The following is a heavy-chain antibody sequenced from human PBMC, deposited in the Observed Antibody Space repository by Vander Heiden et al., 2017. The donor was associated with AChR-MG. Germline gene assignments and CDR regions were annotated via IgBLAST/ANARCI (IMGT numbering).Heavy chain of an antibody. CDR3: ARYGGYCSNATCPRGVWFDP. CDR2: IYHSGST. D-gene: IGHD2-2*01. CDR1: GDSISSGGYS. J-gene: IGHJ5*02. Sequence: QLQLQESGSGLVKPSQTLSLTCAVSGDSISSGGYSWGWIRQPPGKGLEWIGYIYHSGSTYYNPSLKSRVTISIDRSKNQFSLKLNSVTAADTAVYYCARYGGYCSNATCPRGVWFDPWGQGTLVTVSS. V-gene: IGHV4-30-2*01.